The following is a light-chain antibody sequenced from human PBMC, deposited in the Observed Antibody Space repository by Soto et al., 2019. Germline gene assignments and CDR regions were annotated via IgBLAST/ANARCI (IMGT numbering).Light chain of an antibody. CDR3: QQYGSSPPP. CDR1: ETVSSTY. V-gene: IGKV3-20*01. Sequence: ENVLTQSPGTLSLSPGERATLSCRARETVSSTYLAWYQQKPGQAPRLLIYGASSMATGIPDRVSGSGSGTDFTLTISRLEPEDFAVYYCQQYGSSPPPFGGGTRVEIK. CDR2: GAS. J-gene: IGKJ4*01.